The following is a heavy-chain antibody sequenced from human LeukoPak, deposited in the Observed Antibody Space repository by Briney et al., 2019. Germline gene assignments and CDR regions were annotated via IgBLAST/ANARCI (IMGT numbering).Heavy chain of an antibody. CDR2: INAGNGNT. Sequence: ASVTVSCKASGYTFTSYAMHWVRQAPGQRLEWMGWINAGNGNTKYSQEFQGRVTITRDTSASTAYMELSSLRSEDMAVYYCARDSSGSDPYYFDYWGQGTLVTVSS. J-gene: IGHJ4*02. D-gene: IGHD6-19*01. V-gene: IGHV1-3*03. CDR1: GYTFTSYA. CDR3: ARDSSGSDPYYFDY.